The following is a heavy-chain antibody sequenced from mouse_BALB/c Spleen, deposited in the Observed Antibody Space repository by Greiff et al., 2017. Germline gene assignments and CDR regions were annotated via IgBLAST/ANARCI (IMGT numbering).Heavy chain of an antibody. J-gene: IGHJ4*01. CDR2: IWSGGST. Sequence: VQLKESGPGLVQPSQSLSITCTVSGFSLTSYGVHWVRQSPGKGLEWLGVIWSGGSTDYNAAFISRLSISKDNSKSQVFFKMNSLQANDTAIYYCARGAYYGAMDYWGQGTSVTVSS. D-gene: IGHD2-10*01. V-gene: IGHV2-2*02. CDR1: GFSLTSYG. CDR3: ARGAYYGAMDY.